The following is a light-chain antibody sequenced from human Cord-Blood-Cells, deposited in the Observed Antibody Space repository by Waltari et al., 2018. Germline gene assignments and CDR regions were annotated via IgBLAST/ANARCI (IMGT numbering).Light chain of an antibody. CDR1: SSDVGGYNY. V-gene: IGLV2-14*03. CDR3: SSYTSSSTWV. CDR2: DVS. J-gene: IGLJ3*02. Sequence: QSALTQPASVSGSPGQSITISCTGTSSDVGGYNYVSWYQQHPGKAPKPMIYDVSKRPSGVFNRFSGSKSGNTASLTSSGLQAEDEADYYCSSYTSSSTWVFGGGTKLTVL.